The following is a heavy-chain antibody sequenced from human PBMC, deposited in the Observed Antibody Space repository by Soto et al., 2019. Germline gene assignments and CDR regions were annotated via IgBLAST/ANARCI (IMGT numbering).Heavy chain of an antibody. V-gene: IGHV3-23*01. D-gene: IGHD6-19*01. CDR1: GFTFSSYA. CDR2: ISGGST. CDR3: AKDYSSGWYDY. Sequence: PGGSLRLSCAASGFTFSSYAMSWVRQAPGKGLEWVSGISGGSTYYADSVKGRFTISRDNSKNTLYLQMNSLRADDTAVYYCAKDYSSGWYDYWGQGTLVTVSS. J-gene: IGHJ4*02.